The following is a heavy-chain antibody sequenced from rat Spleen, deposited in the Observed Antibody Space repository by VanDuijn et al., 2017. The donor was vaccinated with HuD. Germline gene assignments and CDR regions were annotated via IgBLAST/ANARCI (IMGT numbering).Heavy chain of an antibody. J-gene: IGHJ4*01. Sequence: EVQLVESDGGLVQPGRSLKLSCAASGFTFSDYYMAWVRQAPTKGLEWVATISYDGSSTYYGDSVKGRFTISRDNAKSTLYLQMNSLRSEDTATYYCARPDYNKYVMDAWGQGASVTVSS. D-gene: IGHD1-10*01. CDR1: GFTFSDYY. V-gene: IGHV5-22*01. CDR2: ISYDGSST. CDR3: ARPDYNKYVMDA.